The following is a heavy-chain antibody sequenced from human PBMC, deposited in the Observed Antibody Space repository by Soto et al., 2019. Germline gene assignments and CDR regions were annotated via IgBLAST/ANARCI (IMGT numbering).Heavy chain of an antibody. Sequence: QAQLEQSGGEVKKPGSSVKVSCKASGGSFSKFAINWVRQAPGQGLEWMGGIIPTLGTTDYAHKFQGRVTITADEATRTAYMELSGLRSEDTAVYYCARDDATHCGDDCYRYFYYGMDVWGQGTTVTVSS. CDR3: ARDDATHCGDDCYRYFYYGMDV. CDR1: GGSFSKFA. D-gene: IGHD2-21*02. V-gene: IGHV1-69*01. CDR2: IIPTLGTT. J-gene: IGHJ6*02.